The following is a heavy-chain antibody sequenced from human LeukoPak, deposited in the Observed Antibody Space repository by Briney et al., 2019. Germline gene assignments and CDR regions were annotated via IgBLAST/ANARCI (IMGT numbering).Heavy chain of an antibody. CDR2: IYPGDSDT. CDR3: ARQSCGGDCYYNWFDP. Sequence: GESLKISCQGSGYSFTSYWIGWVRQVPGKGLEWVGIIYPGDSDTRYSPSFQGQVTISADKSISTAYLQWSSLKASDTAMYYCARQSCGGDCYYNWFDPWGQGTLVTVSS. V-gene: IGHV5-51*01. CDR1: GYSFTSYW. D-gene: IGHD2-21*02. J-gene: IGHJ5*02.